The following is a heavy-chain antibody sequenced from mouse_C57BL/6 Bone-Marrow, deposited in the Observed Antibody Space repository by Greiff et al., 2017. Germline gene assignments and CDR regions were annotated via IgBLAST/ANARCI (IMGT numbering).Heavy chain of an antibody. CDR3: ARGRITTVVAPTEYFDV. CDR2: IDPNSGGT. J-gene: IGHJ1*03. D-gene: IGHD1-1*01. CDR1: GYTFTSYW. V-gene: IGHV1-72*01. Sequence: QVQLQQPGAELVKPGASVKLSCKASGYTFTSYWMHWVKHRPGRGLEWIGRIDPNSGGTKYNEKFKSKATLTVDKPSSTAYMQLSSLTSEDSAVYYCARGRITTVVAPTEYFDVWRTGTTVTVSS.